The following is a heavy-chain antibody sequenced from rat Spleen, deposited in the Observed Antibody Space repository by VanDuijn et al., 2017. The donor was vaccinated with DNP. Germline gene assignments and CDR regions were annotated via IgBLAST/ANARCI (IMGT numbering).Heavy chain of an antibody. J-gene: IGHJ4*01. CDR3: ARGVYYAMDA. Sequence: QVQLKESGPGLVQPSQTLSLTCTVSGFSLTSYHVHWVRQPPGKGLEWLGRIQSGGNTDYNSALKSRLSITRDTSKSQVFLKMNSVQTEDTAMYFCARGVYYAMDAWGQGTSVTVSS. V-gene: IGHV2-27*01. CDR1: GFSLTSYH. CDR2: IQSGGNT.